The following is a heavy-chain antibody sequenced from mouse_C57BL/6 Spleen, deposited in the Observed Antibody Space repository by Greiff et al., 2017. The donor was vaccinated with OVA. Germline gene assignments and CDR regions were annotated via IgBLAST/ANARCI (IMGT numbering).Heavy chain of an antibody. V-gene: IGHV14-2*01. CDR1: GFNIKDYY. J-gene: IGHJ3*01. D-gene: IGHD2-4*01. CDR3: AREDYDGGAWFAY. CDR2: IDPADGET. Sequence: VQLQQSGAELVKPGASVKLSCTASGFNIKDYYMHWVKQRTEQGLEWIGRIDPADGETKSAPKFQGKATITADTSSNTAYLQLSSLTSEDTAVYYCAREDYDGGAWFAYWGQGTLVTVSA.